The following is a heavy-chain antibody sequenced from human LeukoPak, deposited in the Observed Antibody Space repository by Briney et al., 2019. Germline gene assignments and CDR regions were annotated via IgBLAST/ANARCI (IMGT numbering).Heavy chain of an antibody. Sequence: SETLSLTCAVYGGSFSGYYWSWIRQPPGKGLEWIGEINHSGSTNYNPSLKSRVTISVDTSKNQFSLKLSSVTAADTAVYYCARGYSLDYWGQGTLVTVSS. CDR2: INHSGST. D-gene: IGHD5-18*01. CDR3: ARGYSLDY. V-gene: IGHV4-34*01. CDR1: GGSFSGYY. J-gene: IGHJ4*02.